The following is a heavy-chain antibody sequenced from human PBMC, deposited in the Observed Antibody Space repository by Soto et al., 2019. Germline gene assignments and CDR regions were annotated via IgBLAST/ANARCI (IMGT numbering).Heavy chain of an antibody. Sequence: GGSLRLSCAASGFAVSSNFMSWVRQAPGKGLEWVSVIYSGGSTYYADSVKGRFTISRDNSENTLYLQMNSLRAEDTAIYYCARATMIGLLSSWGQGTLVTVSA. J-gene: IGHJ5*02. CDR3: ARATMIGLLSS. V-gene: IGHV3-66*01. CDR2: IYSGGST. CDR1: GFAVSSNF. D-gene: IGHD3-22*01.